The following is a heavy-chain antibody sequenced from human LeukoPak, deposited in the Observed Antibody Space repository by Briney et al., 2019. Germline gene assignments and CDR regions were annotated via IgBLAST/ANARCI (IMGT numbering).Heavy chain of an antibody. CDR3: TRSGYRHPYHFES. Sequence: GGSLRLSCAASGFTFSTSDMHWVRQLSGKGLEWVSAIGTADDTFYSDSVKGRFTISRDNAKNTLSLQMNSLRADDTAIYYCTRSGYRHPYHFESWGQGTLVIVSS. J-gene: IGHJ4*02. CDR2: IGTADDT. V-gene: IGHV3-13*01. CDR1: GFTFSTSD. D-gene: IGHD3-22*01.